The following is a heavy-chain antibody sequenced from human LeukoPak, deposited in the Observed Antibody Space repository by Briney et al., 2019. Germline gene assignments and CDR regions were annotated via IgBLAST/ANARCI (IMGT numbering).Heavy chain of an antibody. CDR2: IYYSGST. CDR1: GGPISSSSYY. Sequence: SETLSLTCTVSGGPISSSSYYWGWIRQPPGKGLEWIGSIYYSGSTYYNPSLKSRVTISVDTSKNQFSLKLSSVTAADTAVYYCASRPVLRFLEWSPMVWGQGTMVTVSS. CDR3: ASRPVLRFLEWSPMV. V-gene: IGHV4-39*01. J-gene: IGHJ3*01. D-gene: IGHD3-3*01.